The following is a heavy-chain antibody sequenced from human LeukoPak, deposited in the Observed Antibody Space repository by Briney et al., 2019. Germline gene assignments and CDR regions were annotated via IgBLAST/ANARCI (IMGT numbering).Heavy chain of an antibody. Sequence: GGSLRLSCAASGFTFSSYAMSWVRQAPGKGLEWVSAISGSGGSTYYADSVKGRFTISRDNSKNTLYLQMNSLRAEDTAVYYCARDPRGASKHHYFDYWGQGTLVTVSS. CDR3: ARDPRGASKHHYFDY. D-gene: IGHD2-21*01. V-gene: IGHV3-23*01. CDR2: ISGSGGST. J-gene: IGHJ4*02. CDR1: GFTFSSYA.